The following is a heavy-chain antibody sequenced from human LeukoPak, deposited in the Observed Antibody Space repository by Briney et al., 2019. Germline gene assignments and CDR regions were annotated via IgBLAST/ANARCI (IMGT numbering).Heavy chain of an antibody. CDR1: GYTLTELS. CDR3: GTRRHEGEWLLYYYGMDV. CDR2: FDPEDGET. Sequence: ASVKVSCKVSGYTLTELSMHWVRQAPGKGLEWMGGFDPEDGETICAQKFQGRVTMTEDTSTDTAYMELSSLRSEDTAVYYCGTRRHEGEWLLYYYGMDVWGQGTTVTVSS. J-gene: IGHJ6*02. V-gene: IGHV1-24*01. D-gene: IGHD3-3*01.